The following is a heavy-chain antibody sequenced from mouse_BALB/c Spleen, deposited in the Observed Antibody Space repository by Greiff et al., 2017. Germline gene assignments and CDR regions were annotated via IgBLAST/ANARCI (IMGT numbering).Heavy chain of an antibody. D-gene: IGHD2-4*01. Sequence: EVQLVESGGGLVKPGGSLKLSCAASGFTFSDYYMYWVRQTPEKRLEWVATISDGGSYTYYPDSVKGRFTISRDNAKNNLYLQMSSLKSEDTAMYYCAREESTMITTAWFAYWGQGTLVTVSA. J-gene: IGHJ3*01. CDR2: ISDGGSYT. CDR3: AREESTMITTAWFAY. CDR1: GFTFSDYY. V-gene: IGHV5-4*02.